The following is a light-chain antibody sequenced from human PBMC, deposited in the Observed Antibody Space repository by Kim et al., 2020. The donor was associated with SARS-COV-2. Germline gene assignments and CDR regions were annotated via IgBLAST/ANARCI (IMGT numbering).Light chain of an antibody. J-gene: IGKJ4*01. CDR3: LQHSSYPLT. CDR1: QDIRND. V-gene: IGKV1-17*02. Sequence: AYVGDRVTITCRASQDIRNDLGWYQQKPGKAPKRLISAAFSLQSGVPLRFSGSGSGTEFTLTITNLQPEDFATYYCLQHSSYPLTFGGGTKVDIK. CDR2: AAF.